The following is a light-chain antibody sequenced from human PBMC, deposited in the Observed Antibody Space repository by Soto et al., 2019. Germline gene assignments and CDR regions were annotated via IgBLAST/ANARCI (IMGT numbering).Light chain of an antibody. Sequence: EIVMTQSPVTLSVSPGERATLSCRASQSIRSNLAWYQQKPGQAPRILIYGASTRATGIPARFSGSGSGTEFTLTISSLQSEDFAVYYCQQYNNWPFTFGPGTKVEIK. V-gene: IGKV3-15*01. CDR3: QQYNNWPFT. CDR1: QSIRSN. CDR2: GAS. J-gene: IGKJ3*01.